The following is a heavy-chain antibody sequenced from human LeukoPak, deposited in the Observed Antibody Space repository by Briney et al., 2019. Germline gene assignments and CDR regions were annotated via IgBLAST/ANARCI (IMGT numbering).Heavy chain of an antibody. D-gene: IGHD6-19*01. CDR1: GYTFTGHH. CDR3: ARDSGSSGWDPTSYFDY. Sequence: ASVKVSCKASGYTFTGHHIHWVRQAPGQGLEWMGWINPNSGGTNSAHKFQGRVTMTRDTSISTAYMELGTLKSDDTAVHYCARDSGSSGWDPTSYFDYWGQGTLVTVSS. CDR2: INPNSGGT. J-gene: IGHJ4*02. V-gene: IGHV1-2*02.